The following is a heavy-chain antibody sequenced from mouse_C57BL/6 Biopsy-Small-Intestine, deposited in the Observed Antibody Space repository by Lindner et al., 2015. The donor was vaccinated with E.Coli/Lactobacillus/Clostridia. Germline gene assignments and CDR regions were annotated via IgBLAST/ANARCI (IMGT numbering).Heavy chain of an antibody. CDR3: ARFGIYYGRYFDV. CDR1: GYAFSSYW. Sequence: VQLQESGAELVKPGASVKISCKASGYAFSSYWMNWVKQRPGKGLEWIGEINPSTGGTTYNQKFKAKATLTVDKSSSTAYMQLKCLTSEDSAVYYCARFGIYYGRYFDVWGTGTTVTVSS. J-gene: IGHJ1*03. CDR2: INPSTGGT. D-gene: IGHD2-1*01. V-gene: IGHV1-42*01.